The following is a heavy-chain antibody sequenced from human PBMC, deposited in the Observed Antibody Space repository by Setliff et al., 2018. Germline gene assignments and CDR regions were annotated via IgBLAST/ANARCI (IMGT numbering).Heavy chain of an antibody. J-gene: IGHJ4*02. CDR2: FHTGGAT. D-gene: IGHD3-16*02. CDR3: ARGGTYRYFDY. Sequence: SETLSLTCSVSGGSISSGGFYWSWIRQSAGRGLEWIGHFHTGGATDYNLSLRSRVSISLDTSKSQFFLKLNSVTAADTAVYFCARGGTYRYFDYWGQGAQVTVSS. CDR1: GGSISSGGFY. V-gene: IGHV4-61*09.